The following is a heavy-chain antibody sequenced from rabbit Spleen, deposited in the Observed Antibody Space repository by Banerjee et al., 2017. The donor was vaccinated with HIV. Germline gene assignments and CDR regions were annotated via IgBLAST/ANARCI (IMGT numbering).Heavy chain of an antibody. J-gene: IGHJ6*01. CDR2: IDIGSSGFT. CDR1: GVSFSSASY. Sequence: QSLEESGGDLVKPGASLTLTCTASGVSFSSASYMCWVRQAPGKGLEWIACIDIGSSGFTYFATWAKGRFTCSKASSTTVTLQMTRLTVADTATYFCARDTSSSFSSYGMDLWGQGTLVTVS. D-gene: IGHD1-1*01. CDR3: ARDTSSSFSSYGMDL. V-gene: IGHV1S40*01.